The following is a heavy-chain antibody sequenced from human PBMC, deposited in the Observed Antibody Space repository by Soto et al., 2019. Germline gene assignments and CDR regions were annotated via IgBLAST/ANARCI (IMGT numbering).Heavy chain of an antibody. D-gene: IGHD3-16*02. Sequence: QVQLVESGGGVVQPGWSLRLSCAASGFTFSSYGMHWVRQAPGKGLEWVAVIWYDGSNKYYADSVKGRFTISRDNSKNTLYLQMNSLRDEDTAVYYCARDQDMITFGGVSVTNYYYYGMDVWGQGTTVTVSS. J-gene: IGHJ6*02. CDR1: GFTFSSYG. CDR3: ARDQDMITFGGVSVTNYYYYGMDV. V-gene: IGHV3-33*01. CDR2: IWYDGSNK.